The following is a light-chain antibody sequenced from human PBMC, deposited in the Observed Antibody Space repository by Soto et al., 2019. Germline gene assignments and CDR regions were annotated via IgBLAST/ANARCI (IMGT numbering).Light chain of an antibody. CDR3: AAWDDSLSALV. V-gene: IGLV1-47*01. J-gene: IGLJ1*01. Sequence: QSVLTQPPSASGTPGQRVTISCSGSSSNIGSNYVYWYQQLPGTAPKLLIYRNNQRPSGVTDRFSGSKSGTSASLAISGLRSEDEADYYCAAWDDSLSALVFGTGTKVTVL. CDR2: RNN. CDR1: SSNIGSNY.